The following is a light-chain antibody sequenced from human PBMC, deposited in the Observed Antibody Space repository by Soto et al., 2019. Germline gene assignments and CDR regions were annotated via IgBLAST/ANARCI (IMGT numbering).Light chain of an antibody. Sequence: QSVLTQPPSASGTPGQRVTISCSGSSCNIGSNAVNWYEQLPGTAPKLLMYSNNQRPSGVPDRFSGSKSGTSASLAISGLQSEDEADYYCAAWDDSLNGYVFGTGTKVTVL. V-gene: IGLV1-44*01. J-gene: IGLJ1*01. CDR3: AAWDDSLNGYV. CDR1: SCNIGSNA. CDR2: SNN.